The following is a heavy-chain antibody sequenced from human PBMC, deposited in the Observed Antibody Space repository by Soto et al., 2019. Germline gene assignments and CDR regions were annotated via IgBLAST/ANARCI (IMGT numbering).Heavy chain of an antibody. CDR3: ARQMVRVRFYY. V-gene: IGHV4-59*05. CDR1: SGSISSYY. CDR2: IYYSGST. Sequence: SETLSLTYTVSSGSISSYYWSWVRQPPGKGLEWIGSIYYSGSTYYNPSLKSRVTISVDTSKNQFSLKLSSVTAADTAVYYCARQMVRVRFYYWGQGTLVTVSS. J-gene: IGHJ4*02. D-gene: IGHD2-8*01.